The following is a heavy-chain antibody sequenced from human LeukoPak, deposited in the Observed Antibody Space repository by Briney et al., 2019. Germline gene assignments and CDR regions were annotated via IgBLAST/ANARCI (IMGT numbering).Heavy chain of an antibody. J-gene: IGHJ5*02. D-gene: IGHD3-22*01. CDR2: ISYDGSNK. CDR3: ARDPYYDSSGCCSNWFDP. V-gene: IGHV3-30-3*01. Sequence: GGSLTLSCAASGFTYSSYAMHWLRQAPGKGLEGGAVISYDGSNKYYADSVKGRFTIYRDNSKNTLYLQMNSLMAEDTAVYYGARDPYYDSSGCCSNWFDPWGQGTLVTVSS. CDR1: GFTYSSYA.